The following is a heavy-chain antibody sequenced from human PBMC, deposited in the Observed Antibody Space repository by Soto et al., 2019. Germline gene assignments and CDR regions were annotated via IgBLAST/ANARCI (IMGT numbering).Heavy chain of an antibody. V-gene: IGHV3-23*01. CDR2: ISGSGGST. D-gene: IGHD6-13*01. Sequence: EVQLMESGGGLVQPGGSLRLSCAASGFTFSSHAMSWVRQAPGKGLEWVSAISGSGGSTYYADSVRGLFTISGDNSKNTLYLQMNSLRAEDTAVYYCAKGHSSTGYAFDFWGQGTMVTVSS. CDR1: GFTFSSHA. CDR3: AKGHSSTGYAFDF. J-gene: IGHJ3*01.